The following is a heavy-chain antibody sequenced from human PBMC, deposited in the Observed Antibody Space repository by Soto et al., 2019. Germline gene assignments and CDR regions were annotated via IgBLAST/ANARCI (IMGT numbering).Heavy chain of an antibody. CDR3: ARVSWREKYGMDV. CDR1: GFTFSDSY. V-gene: IGHV3-11*01. J-gene: IGHJ6*02. CDR2: VTFSGNTA. Sequence: GGSLRLSCAASGFTFSDSYMSWIRQAPGKGLEWISYVTFSGNTAYYADSLKGRFTISRDNAKNSLYLQMNRLRAEDTAVYYCARVSWREKYGMDVWGQGTTVTVSS.